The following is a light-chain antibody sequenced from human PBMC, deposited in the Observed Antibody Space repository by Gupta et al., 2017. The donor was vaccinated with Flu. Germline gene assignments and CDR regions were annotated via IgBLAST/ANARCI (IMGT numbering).Light chain of an antibody. CDR2: RNN. V-gene: IGLV1-47*01. Sequence: QSVLTQPLSASGSPGPRVTITCSGTSSNIGSNYVYWYQQLPGTAPKLLIYRNNQRPSGVPDRFSGSKSGTSASLAISGLRSEDEADYYCAAWDDSLSGHVVFGGGTKLTVL. J-gene: IGLJ2*01. CDR1: SSNIGSNY. CDR3: AAWDDSLSGHVV.